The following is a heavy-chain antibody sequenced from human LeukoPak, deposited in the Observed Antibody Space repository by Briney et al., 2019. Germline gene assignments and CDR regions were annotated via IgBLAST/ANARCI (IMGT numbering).Heavy chain of an antibody. CDR3: ARTPTGVAVAGSFRGNTFDY. CDR1: GNSFGDYY. J-gene: IGHJ4*02. D-gene: IGHD6-19*01. V-gene: IGHV4-4*07. CDR2: IYTSGST. Sequence: SETLSLTCTVSGNSFGDYYWSWLRQPAGKGLEWIGRIYTSGSTTYNPSLKSRVTMSVDTSKSQFSLNLMSVTAADTAVYYCARTPTGVAVAGSFRGNTFDYWGQGTLVTVSS.